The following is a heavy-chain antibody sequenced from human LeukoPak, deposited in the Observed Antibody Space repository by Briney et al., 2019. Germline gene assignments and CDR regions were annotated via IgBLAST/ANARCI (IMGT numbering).Heavy chain of an antibody. CDR3: ARAGEYSYGYWD. J-gene: IGHJ4*02. V-gene: IGHV4-30-4*01. D-gene: IGHD5-18*01. CDR2: IYYSGST. CDR1: GGSISSGDYY. Sequence: PSETLSLTCTVSGGSISSGDYYWSWIRQPPGKGLEWIGYIYYSGSTYYNPSLKSRVTISVDTSKNQFSLKLSSVTAADTAVYYCARAGEYSYGYWDWGQGTLVTVSS.